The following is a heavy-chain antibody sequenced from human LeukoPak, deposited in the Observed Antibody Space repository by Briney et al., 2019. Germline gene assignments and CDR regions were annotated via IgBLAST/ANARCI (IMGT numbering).Heavy chain of an antibody. CDR3: ARDSRITFGGVDY. D-gene: IGHD3-16*01. CDR2: IKQDGSEK. CDR1: GFTFSSYW. Sequence: PGGSLRLSCAASGFTFSSYWMTWVRQAPGKGLEWVANIKQDGSEKYYVDSVKGRFTISRDNAKNSLYLQMNSLGAEDTAVYYCARDSRITFGGVDYWGQGTLVTVSS. V-gene: IGHV3-7*03. J-gene: IGHJ4*02.